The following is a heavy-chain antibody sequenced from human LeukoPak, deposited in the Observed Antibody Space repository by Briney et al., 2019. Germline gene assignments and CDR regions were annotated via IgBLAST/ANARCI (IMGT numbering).Heavy chain of an antibody. CDR2: IYSGGST. V-gene: IGHV3-66*01. D-gene: IGHD1-20*01. CDR1: GFTVSSNY. CDR3: ARDLSSNWNY. J-gene: IGHJ4*02. Sequence: PGGSLRLSCAASGFTVSSNYMTWVRQAPGKGLEWISIIYSGGSTYYADSVKGRFTISRDNSKNTLYLHMNSLRAEDTAVYYCARDLSSNWNYWGQGTLATVSS.